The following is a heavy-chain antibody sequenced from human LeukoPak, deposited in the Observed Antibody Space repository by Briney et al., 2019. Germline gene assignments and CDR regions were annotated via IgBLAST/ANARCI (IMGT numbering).Heavy chain of an antibody. J-gene: IGHJ5*02. V-gene: IGHV3-48*03. Sequence: QPGGSLRLSCAASGFTFSTYEMNWVRQAPGKGLEWASYISSSGSTIYYADSVEGRFTISRDNAKNSLYLQMNSLRAEDTAVYYCARGPLHVVVPAATWFDPWGQGILVTVSS. CDR3: ARGPLHVVVPAATWFDP. CDR1: GFTFSTYE. D-gene: IGHD2-2*01. CDR2: ISSSGSTI.